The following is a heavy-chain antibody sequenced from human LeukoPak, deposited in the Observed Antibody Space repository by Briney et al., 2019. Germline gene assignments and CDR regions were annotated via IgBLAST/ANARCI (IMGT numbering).Heavy chain of an antibody. CDR2: ISWNSGSI. D-gene: IGHD3-22*01. Sequence: PGRSLRLSCAASGFTFDDYAMHWVRQAPGKGLEWVSGISWNSGSIGYADSVKGRFTISRDNAKNSLYLQMNSLRAEDTALYYCAALHYYDSSGYYRDFDYWGQGTLVTVSS. CDR3: AALHYYDSSGYYRDFDY. V-gene: IGHV3-9*01. J-gene: IGHJ4*02. CDR1: GFTFDDYA.